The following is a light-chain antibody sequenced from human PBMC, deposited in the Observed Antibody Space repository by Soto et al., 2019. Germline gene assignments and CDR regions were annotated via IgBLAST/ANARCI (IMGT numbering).Light chain of an antibody. Sequence: QSALTQPASVSGSPGQSITISCTGRSSDIGGYIYVSWFQQHPGKAPKLIIYDVSNRPAGVSNRCSGSRSDSTASLTISGLQAEDEATYYCSSYSSATEGVLFVGGTKLTVL. CDR3: SSYSSATEGVL. CDR1: SSDIGGYIY. CDR2: DVS. V-gene: IGLV2-14*03. J-gene: IGLJ2*01.